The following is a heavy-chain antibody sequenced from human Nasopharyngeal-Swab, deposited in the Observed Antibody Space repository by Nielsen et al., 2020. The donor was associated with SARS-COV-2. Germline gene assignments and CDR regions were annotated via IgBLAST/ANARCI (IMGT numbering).Heavy chain of an antibody. V-gene: IGHV2-5*04. CDR1: QFSVTSNGVG. Sequence: SGPTLVKPTQTLTLTCTFSQFSVTSNGVGVAWIRQSPGKALEWLALIYWNDDKRYSPFLKGRFTITKDTSKKQVVLTMTNMDPVDTGTYYCTKFSTDYYGSGGHYSMDVWGQGITVTVSS. D-gene: IGHD3-10*01. J-gene: IGHJ6*02. CDR2: IYWNDDK. CDR3: TKFSTDYYGSGGHYSMDV.